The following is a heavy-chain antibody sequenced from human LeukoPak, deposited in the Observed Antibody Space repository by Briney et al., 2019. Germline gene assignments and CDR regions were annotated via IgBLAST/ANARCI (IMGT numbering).Heavy chain of an antibody. V-gene: IGHV3-23*01. J-gene: IGHJ4*02. D-gene: IGHD1-26*01. CDR1: GFTFNNYA. Sequence: GGSLRLSCAASGFTFNNYAMSWVRQAPGTGLEWVSGVTGSGDGTYYAGSVRGRFTISRDNSKNTLYLLMNSLRAEDTAIYYCAKGLYSGTIPSDYWGQGTLVTVSS. CDR3: AKGLYSGTIPSDY. CDR2: VTGSGDGT.